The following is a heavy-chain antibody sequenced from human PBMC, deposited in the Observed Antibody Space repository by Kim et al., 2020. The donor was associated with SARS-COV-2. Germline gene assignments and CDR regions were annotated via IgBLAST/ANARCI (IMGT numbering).Heavy chain of an antibody. CDR3: ARLNVGSPFDT. J-gene: IGHJ5*02. CDR1: GGSISSYY. CDR2: IYHDGSN. V-gene: IGHV4-59*04. Sequence: SETLSLTCTVSGGSISSYYWGWIRQPPGKGLEYIGCIYHDGSNYYNPSLKSRVTIYMDTSKNQFSLKLSSVTAADTAVYYCARLNVGSPFDTWGQGTLVTVSS. D-gene: IGHD2-21*02.